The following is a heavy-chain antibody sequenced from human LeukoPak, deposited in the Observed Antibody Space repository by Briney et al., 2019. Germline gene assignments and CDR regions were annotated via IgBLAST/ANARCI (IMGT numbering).Heavy chain of an antibody. D-gene: IGHD6-19*01. CDR3: ASWPVGWYGEDS. CDR2: IYGGGST. Sequence: GGSLRLSCAATGLSASSNFMSWVRQAPGKGLGRVSGIYGGGSTYYADSVKGRFTISRDTPKNTLYLQMNSLRVEDTAVYYCASWPVGWYGEDSWGQGTLVTVSS. J-gene: IGHJ4*02. CDR1: GLSASSNF. V-gene: IGHV3-53*01.